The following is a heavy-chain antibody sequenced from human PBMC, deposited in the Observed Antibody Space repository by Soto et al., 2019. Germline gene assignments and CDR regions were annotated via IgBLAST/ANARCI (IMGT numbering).Heavy chain of an antibody. Sequence: ASVKVSCKASGGTFSSYAISWVRQAPGQGLEWMGGIIPIFGTANYAQKFQGRVTITADESTSTAYMELSSLRSEDTAVYYCARDGSYDSSGYPQNYFDYWGQGTLVTVSS. CDR3: ARDGSYDSSGYPQNYFDY. D-gene: IGHD3-22*01. V-gene: IGHV1-69*13. J-gene: IGHJ4*02. CDR2: IIPIFGTA. CDR1: GGTFSSYA.